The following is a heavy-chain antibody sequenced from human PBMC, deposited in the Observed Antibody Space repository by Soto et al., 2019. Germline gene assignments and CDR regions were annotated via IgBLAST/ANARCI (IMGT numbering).Heavy chain of an antibody. CDR1: GFTFSNAW. V-gene: IGHV3-15*07. J-gene: IGHJ4*02. CDR2: IKSKTDGGTT. Sequence: EVQLVESGGGLVKPGGSLRLSCAASGFTFSNAWMNWVRQAPGKGLEWVGRIKSKTDGGTTDYAAPVRGRFTISRDDSTNTLYLQMNSLKTEDTAVYYCTTDRYCSGGSCYSEDWGQGTLVTVSS. D-gene: IGHD2-15*01. CDR3: TTDRYCSGGSCYSED.